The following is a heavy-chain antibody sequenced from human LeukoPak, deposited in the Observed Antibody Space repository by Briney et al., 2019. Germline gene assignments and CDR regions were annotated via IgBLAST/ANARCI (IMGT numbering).Heavy chain of an antibody. CDR3: SRHEALPGDY. J-gene: IGHJ4*02. CDR2: IRTKANNYAT. Sequence: GGSLRLSCAASGFTFSGSTVHWVRQAAGKGLDWVGHIRTKANNYATAYAASVKGRFTISRDDSKNTAYLQMNSLKIEDTAVYYCSRHEALPGDYWGQGTLVTVSS. D-gene: IGHD2-21*02. V-gene: IGHV3-73*01. CDR1: GFTFSGST.